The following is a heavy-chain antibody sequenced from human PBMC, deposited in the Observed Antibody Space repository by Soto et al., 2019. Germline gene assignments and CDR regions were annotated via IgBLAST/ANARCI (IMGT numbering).Heavy chain of an antibody. CDR1: GFTFSGSA. Sequence: GGSLRLSCAASGFTFSGSAMHWVRQASGKGLEWVGRIRSKANSYATAYAASVKGRFTISRDDSKNTAYLQMNSLKTEDTAVYYCTRRVTGTTYYYYGMDVWGQGTTVTVSS. D-gene: IGHD1-7*01. V-gene: IGHV3-73*01. J-gene: IGHJ6*02. CDR2: IRSKANSYAT. CDR3: TRRVTGTTYYYYGMDV.